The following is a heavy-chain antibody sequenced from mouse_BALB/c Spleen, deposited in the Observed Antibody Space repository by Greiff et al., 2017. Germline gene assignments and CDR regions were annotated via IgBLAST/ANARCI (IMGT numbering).Heavy chain of an antibody. CDR1: GYTFTSYW. V-gene: IGHV1-87*01. D-gene: IGHD1-1*01. J-gene: IGHJ2*01. CDR3: ARGELGYYGSSPY. Sequence: VQLQQSGAELARPGASVKLSCKASGYTFTSYWMQWVKQRPGQGLEWIGAIYPGDGDTRYTQKFKGKATLTADKSSSTAYMQLSSLASEDSAVYYCARGELGYYGSSPYWGQGTTLTVSS. CDR2: IYPGDGDT.